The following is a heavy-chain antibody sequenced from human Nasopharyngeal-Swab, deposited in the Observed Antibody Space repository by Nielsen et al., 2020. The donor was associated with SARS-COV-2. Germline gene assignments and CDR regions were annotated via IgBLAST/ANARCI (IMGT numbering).Heavy chain of an antibody. Sequence: GGSLRLSCAAFGFTFSSYAMHWVRQAPGKGLEWVAVISYDGSNKYYADSVKGRFTISRDNSKNTLYLQMNSLRAEDTAVYYCARDGYSSSWYDYWGQGTLVTVSS. CDR1: GFTFSSYA. CDR3: ARDGYSSSWYDY. V-gene: IGHV3-30*04. CDR2: ISYDGSNK. D-gene: IGHD6-13*01. J-gene: IGHJ4*02.